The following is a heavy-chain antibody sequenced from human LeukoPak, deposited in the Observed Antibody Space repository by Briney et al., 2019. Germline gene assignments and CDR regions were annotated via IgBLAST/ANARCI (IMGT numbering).Heavy chain of an antibody. Sequence: SETLSLTCTVSGGSISSYYWSWIRQPAGKGLGWIGRIYTSGSTNYNPSLKSRVTMSVDTSKNQFSLKLSSVTAADTAVYYCASQLYYDSSGYYYGVDYWGQGTLVTVSS. J-gene: IGHJ4*02. D-gene: IGHD3-22*01. CDR1: GGSISSYY. V-gene: IGHV4-4*07. CDR3: ASQLYYDSSGYYYGVDY. CDR2: IYTSGST.